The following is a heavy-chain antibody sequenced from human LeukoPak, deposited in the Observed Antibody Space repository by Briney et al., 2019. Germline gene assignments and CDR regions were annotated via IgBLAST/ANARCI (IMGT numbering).Heavy chain of an antibody. J-gene: IGHJ2*01. CDR2: IYHSGST. V-gene: IGHV4-30-2*01. Sequence: SETLSLTCTVSGGSISSGGYYWCWIRQPPGKGLEWIGYIYHSGSTYYNPSLKSRVTISVDRSNNQFSLKLSSVTAADTAVYYCARGVVPAARGRYFDLWGRGTLVTVSS. CDR3: ARGVVPAARGRYFDL. CDR1: GGSISSGGYY. D-gene: IGHD2-2*01.